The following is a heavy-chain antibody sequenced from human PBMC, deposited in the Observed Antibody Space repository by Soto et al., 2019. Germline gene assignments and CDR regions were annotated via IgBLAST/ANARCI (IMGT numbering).Heavy chain of an antibody. CDR3: AKVRDRGGYYYYYGMDV. CDR2: ISGSGGST. D-gene: IGHD2-15*01. V-gene: IGHV3-23*01. CDR1: GFTFSSYA. Sequence: GGSLRLSCAASGFTFSSYAMSWVRQAPGKGLEWVSAISGSGGSTYYADSVKGRFTISRDNSKNTLYLQMNSLRAEDTAVYYCAKVRDRGGYYYYYGMDVWGQGTTVTVSS. J-gene: IGHJ6*02.